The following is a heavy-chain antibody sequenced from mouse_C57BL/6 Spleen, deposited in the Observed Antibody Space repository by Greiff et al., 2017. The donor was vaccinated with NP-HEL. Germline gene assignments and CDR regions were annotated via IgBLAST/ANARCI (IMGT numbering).Heavy chain of an antibody. Sequence: VKLQESGAELMKPGASVKLSCKATGYTFTGYWIEWVKQRPGHGLEWIGEILPGSGSTNYNEKFKGKATFTADTSSNTAYMHLSSLTTEDSAIDYFARRGSSNSAWFAYWGQGTLVTVSA. D-gene: IGHD2-5*01. CDR2: ILPGSGST. J-gene: IGHJ3*01. CDR3: ARRGSSNSAWFAY. CDR1: GYTFTGYW. V-gene: IGHV1-9*01.